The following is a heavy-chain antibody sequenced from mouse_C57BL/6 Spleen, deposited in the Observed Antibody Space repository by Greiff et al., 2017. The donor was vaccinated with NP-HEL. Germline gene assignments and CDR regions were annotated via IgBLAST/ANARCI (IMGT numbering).Heavy chain of an antibody. CDR1: GYTFTDYE. Sequence: VQGVESGAELVRPGASVTLSCKASGYTFTDYEMHWVKQTPVHGLEWIGAIDPETGGTAYNQKFKGKAILTADKSSSTAYMELRSLTSEDSAVYYCTRSKNYAMDYWGQGTSVTVSS. J-gene: IGHJ4*01. V-gene: IGHV1-15*01. CDR3: TRSKNYAMDY. D-gene: IGHD2-5*01. CDR2: IDPETGGT.